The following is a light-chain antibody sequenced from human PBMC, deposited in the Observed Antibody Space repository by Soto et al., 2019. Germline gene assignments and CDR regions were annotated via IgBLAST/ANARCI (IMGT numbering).Light chain of an antibody. Sequence: DIQLTQTPSTLSASVGDEVTITCRASQTISIWVAWYQQKPGQAPNLLIYDASSLQSGVPSRFSGSGSGTEFTLSISSLQPDDFATYYCQQYNTYSWTFGQGTKVDIK. J-gene: IGKJ1*01. V-gene: IGKV1-5*01. CDR3: QQYNTYSWT. CDR1: QTISIW. CDR2: DAS.